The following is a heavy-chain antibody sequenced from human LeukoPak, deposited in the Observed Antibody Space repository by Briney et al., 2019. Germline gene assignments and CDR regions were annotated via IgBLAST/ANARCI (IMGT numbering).Heavy chain of an antibody. J-gene: IGHJ6*03. Sequence: EESLKISCKGSGYSFTSYWIGWVRQMPGKGLEWMGIIYPGDSDTRYSPSFQGQVTISADKSISTAYLQWSSLKASDTAMYYCARQQRQYSSPYYYMDVWGKGTTVTVSS. D-gene: IGHD6-6*01. CDR2: IYPGDSDT. V-gene: IGHV5-51*01. CDR1: GYSFTSYW. CDR3: ARQQRQYSSPYYYMDV.